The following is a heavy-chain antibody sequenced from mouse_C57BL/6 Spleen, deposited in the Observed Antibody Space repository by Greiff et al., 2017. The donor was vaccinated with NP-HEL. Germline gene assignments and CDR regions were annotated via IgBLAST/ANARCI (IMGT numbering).Heavy chain of an antibody. CDR3: TSMDYDGAWFAY. D-gene: IGHD2-4*01. CDR2: IDPETGGT. V-gene: IGHV1-15*01. Sequence: VQLQQSGAELVRPGASVTLSCKASGYTFTDYEMHWVKQTPVHGLEWIGAIDPETGGTAYNQKFKGKAILTADKSSSTAYMERRSLTSEDSSVYYCTSMDYDGAWFAYWGQGTLVTVSA. J-gene: IGHJ3*01. CDR1: GYTFTDYE.